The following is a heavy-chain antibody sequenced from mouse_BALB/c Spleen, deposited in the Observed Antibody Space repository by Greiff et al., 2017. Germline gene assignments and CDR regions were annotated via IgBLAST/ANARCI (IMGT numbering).Heavy chain of an antibody. CDR2: ISSGGSYT. Sequence: EVQRVESGGGLVKPGGSLKLSCAASGFTFSSYAMSWVRQSPEKRLEWVAEISSGGSYTYYPDTVTGRFTISRDNAKNTLYLEMSSLRSEDTAMYYCARDQGRSFAYWGQGTLVTVSA. CDR1: GFTFSSYA. J-gene: IGHJ3*01. CDR3: ARDQGRSFAY. V-gene: IGHV5-9-4*01.